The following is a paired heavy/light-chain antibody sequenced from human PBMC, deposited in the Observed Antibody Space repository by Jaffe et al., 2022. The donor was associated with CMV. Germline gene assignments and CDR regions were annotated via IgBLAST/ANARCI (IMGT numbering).Light chain of an antibody. CDR3: MQALQTSYT. CDR1: QSLLHSNGYNY. Sequence: DIVMTQSPLSLPVTPGEPASISCRSSQSLLHSNGYNYLDWYLQKPGQSPQLLIYLGSNRASGVPDRFSGSGSGTDFTLKISRVEAEDVGVYYCMQALQTSYTFGQGTKLEIK. CDR2: LGS. V-gene: IGKV2-28*01. J-gene: IGKJ2*01.
Heavy chain of an antibody. D-gene: IGHD2-15*01. CDR2: ISSSSSYI. CDR1: GFTFSSYS. V-gene: IGHV3-21*01. J-gene: IGHJ6*03. CDR3: ARARAGYCSGGSCNEDYYYYMDV. Sequence: EVQLVESGGGLVKPGGSLRLSCAASGFTFSSYSMNWVRQAPGKGLEWVSSISSSSSYIYYADSVKGRFTISRDNAKNSLYLQMNSLRAEDTAVYYCARARAGYCSGGSCNEDYYYYMDVWGKGTTVTVSS.